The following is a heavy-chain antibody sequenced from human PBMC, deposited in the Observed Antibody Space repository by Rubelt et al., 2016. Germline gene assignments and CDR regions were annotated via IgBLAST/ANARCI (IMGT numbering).Heavy chain of an antibody. CDR2: IKSKTDGGPT. CDR3: TTDRYYYDSSGFPWFDP. CDR1: GGSFSGYY. D-gene: IGHD3-22*01. J-gene: IGHJ5*02. V-gene: IGHV3-15*01. Sequence: VQPQQWGAGLLKPSETLSLTCAVYGGSFSGYYWSWIRQPPGKGLEWVGRIKSKTDGGPTDYAAPVKGRLTISRDDSKNTLYLQMNSLKTEDTAVYYCTTDRYYYDSSGFPWFDPWGQGTLVTVSS.